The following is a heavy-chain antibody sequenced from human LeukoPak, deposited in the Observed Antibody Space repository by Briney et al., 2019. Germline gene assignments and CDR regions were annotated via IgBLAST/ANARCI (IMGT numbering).Heavy chain of an antibody. CDR3: ARARYDSSGYYPILDY. CDR2: ITNIGVYI. V-gene: IGHV3-21*01. D-gene: IGHD3-22*01. J-gene: IGHJ4*02. Sequence: GGSLRLSCAASGFTFSTYTMTWVRQTPGKGLQWVSSITNIGVYIYYADSVKGRFTISRDNAKKSLYLQMNSLRAEDTAVYYCARARYDSSGYYPILDYWGQGTLVTVSS. CDR1: GFTFSTYT.